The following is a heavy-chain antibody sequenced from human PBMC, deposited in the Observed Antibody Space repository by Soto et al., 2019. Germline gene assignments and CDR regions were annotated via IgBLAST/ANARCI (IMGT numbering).Heavy chain of an antibody. CDR2: ISAYNGNT. V-gene: IGHV1-18*01. CDR3: ARNIFGVVIHTPYFFDY. Sequence: QVQLVQSGAEVKKPGASVKVSCKASGYTFTSYGISWVRQAPGQGLEWMGWISAYNGNTNYAQKRQGRVTMTTDTSTSTAYMELRSLRSDDTAVYYCARNIFGVVIHTPYFFDYWGQGTLVTVSS. J-gene: IGHJ4*02. CDR1: GYTFTSYG. D-gene: IGHD3-3*01.